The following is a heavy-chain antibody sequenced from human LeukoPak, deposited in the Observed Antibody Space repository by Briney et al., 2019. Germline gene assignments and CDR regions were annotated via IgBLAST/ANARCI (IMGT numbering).Heavy chain of an antibody. D-gene: IGHD6-19*01. CDR3: ARADGSGWPGDFDY. CDR2: ISSSSSYI. Sequence: GGSLRLSCAASGFTFSSYSMNWVRQAPGKGLEWVSSISSSSSYIYYADSVKGRFTISRDNAKNSLYLQMNSLRAEDTAVYYCARADGSGWPGDFDYWGQGTLVTVSS. CDR1: GFTFSSYS. V-gene: IGHV3-21*01. J-gene: IGHJ4*02.